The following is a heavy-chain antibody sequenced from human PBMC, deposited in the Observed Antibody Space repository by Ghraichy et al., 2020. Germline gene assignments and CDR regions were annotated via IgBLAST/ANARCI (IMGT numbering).Heavy chain of an antibody. D-gene: IGHD2-15*01. CDR3: ARAYCSGGSCCFDY. V-gene: IGHV4-59*01. CDR1: GGSISSYY. CDR2: IYYSGST. Sequence: SETPSLTCTVSGGSISSYYWSWIRQPPGKGLEWIGYIYYSGSTNYNPSLKSRVTISVDTSKNQFSLKLSSVTAADTAVYYCARAYCSGGSCCFDYWGQGTLVTVSS. J-gene: IGHJ4*02.